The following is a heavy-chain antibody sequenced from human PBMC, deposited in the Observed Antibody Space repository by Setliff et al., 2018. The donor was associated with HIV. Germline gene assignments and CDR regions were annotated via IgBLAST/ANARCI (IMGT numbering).Heavy chain of an antibody. CDR1: GFNIEEYA. CDR3: ARDPPTSSWYKRYFDY. CDR2: ISWNSVKI. D-gene: IGHD6-13*01. Sequence: QPGGSLRLSCVGSGFNIEEYAMAWVRQVPGKGLEWVSSISWNSVKIDYVDSVKGRFTISRDNAKNSLYLQMNSLRAEDTAVYYCARDPPTSSWYKRYFDYWGQGTLVTVSS. V-gene: IGHV3-9*01. J-gene: IGHJ4*02.